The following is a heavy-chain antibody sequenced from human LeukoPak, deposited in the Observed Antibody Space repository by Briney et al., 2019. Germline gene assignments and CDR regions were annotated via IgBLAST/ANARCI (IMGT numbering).Heavy chain of an antibody. J-gene: IGHJ4*02. CDR3: AREYYGSGSSYYFDY. D-gene: IGHD3-10*01. Sequence: PGGSLRLSCAASGFTFSSYGMHWVRQAPGKGLEWVAVIWYDGSNKYYADSVKGRFTISSDNSKNTLYLQMNSLRAEDTAVYYCAREYYGSGSSYYFDYWGQGTLVTVSS. CDR1: GFTFSSYG. V-gene: IGHV3-33*01. CDR2: IWYDGSNK.